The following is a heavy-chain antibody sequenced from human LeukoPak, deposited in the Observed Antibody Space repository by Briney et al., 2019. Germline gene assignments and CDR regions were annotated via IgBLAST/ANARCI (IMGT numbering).Heavy chain of an antibody. Sequence: GASVKVSCKASGYTFASYGVTWVRQAPGQGPEWMAWISVYSGNTEYAQKFQDRVTLTADTSTSTVYMELRSLRSDDTAVYYRARDGWSLGPWGQGTLVTVSS. CDR3: ARDGWSLGP. V-gene: IGHV1-18*01. CDR1: GYTFASYG. D-gene: IGHD2-8*01. CDR2: ISVYSGNT. J-gene: IGHJ5*02.